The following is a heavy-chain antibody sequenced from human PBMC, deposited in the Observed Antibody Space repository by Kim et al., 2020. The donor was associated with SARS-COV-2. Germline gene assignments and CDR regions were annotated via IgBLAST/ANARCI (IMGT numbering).Heavy chain of an antibody. CDR2: ISSGGTTT. V-gene: IGHV3-23*01. Sequence: WGSLRLSCAASGFTLGSYAMSWVRQAPGKGLEWVSSISSGGTTTYYADSVRGRFTISGDNFKNTLYLPMNILRAEDTAVYYCAQSDTTLVKDASDIWGQGTMVTVSS. D-gene: IGHD5-18*01. CDR1: GFTLGSYA. CDR3: AQSDTTLVKDASDI. J-gene: IGHJ3*02.